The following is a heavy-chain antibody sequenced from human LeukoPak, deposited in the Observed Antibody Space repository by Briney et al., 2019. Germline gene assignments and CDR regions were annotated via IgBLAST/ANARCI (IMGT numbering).Heavy chain of an antibody. Sequence: ASVKVSCKASGYTFTSYDINWVRQAAGQGLEWMGWMNPNSGDTGYVEMFQGRVTMTRDTSITTAYMELSSLRSEDTAVYNCTRSGFGGGVHFDYWGQGTPVTVSS. V-gene: IGHV1-8*01. CDR1: GYTFTSYD. CDR3: TRSGFGGGVHFDY. CDR2: MNPNSGDT. D-gene: IGHD3-16*01. J-gene: IGHJ4*02.